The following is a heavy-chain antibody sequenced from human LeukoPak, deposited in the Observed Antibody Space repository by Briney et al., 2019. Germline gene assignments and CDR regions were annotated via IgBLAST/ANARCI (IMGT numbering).Heavy chain of an antibody. Sequence: GGSLRLSCAASGFTFSDYYMSWIRQAPGKGLEWVSYISSSGSTIYYADSVKGRFTISRDNAKYSLYLQMNSLRAEDTAVYYCARGGDDFWSGYRYFDYWGQGTLVTVSS. V-gene: IGHV3-11*01. CDR2: ISSSGSTI. CDR3: ARGGDDFWSGYRYFDY. CDR1: GFTFSDYY. J-gene: IGHJ4*02. D-gene: IGHD3-3*01.